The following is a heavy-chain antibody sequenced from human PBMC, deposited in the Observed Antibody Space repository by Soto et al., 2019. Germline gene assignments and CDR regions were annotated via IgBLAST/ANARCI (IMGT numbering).Heavy chain of an antibody. CDR2: IYPGDSDT. CDR1: GYKVSTWHNFTSYW. J-gene: IGHJ6*02. Sequence: GESLKISCMGSGYKVSTWHNFTSYWIAWVRQMPGEGLEWMGIIYPGDSDTRYSPSFQGQVTISADKSINSVYLQWSSLKASDTATYYCARLGFNYDFLSGYYNVHHYKGIDVWGQGTTVTVSS. D-gene: IGHD3-3*01. V-gene: IGHV5-51*01. CDR3: ARLGFNYDFLSGYYNVHHYKGIDV.